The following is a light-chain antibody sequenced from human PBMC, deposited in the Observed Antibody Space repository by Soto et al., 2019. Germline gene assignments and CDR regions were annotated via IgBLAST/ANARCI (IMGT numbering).Light chain of an antibody. Sequence: IHLTQSPSSLSASVGDRVTITCRASQGISSYLAWYQQKPGKAPNLLIYAASTLQTGVPSRFSGSGSGTDFTLTISSLQPEDFATYYCQQFDSYPLSFGGGTKVEIK. J-gene: IGKJ4*01. CDR2: AAS. CDR1: QGISSY. V-gene: IGKV1-9*01. CDR3: QQFDSYPLS.